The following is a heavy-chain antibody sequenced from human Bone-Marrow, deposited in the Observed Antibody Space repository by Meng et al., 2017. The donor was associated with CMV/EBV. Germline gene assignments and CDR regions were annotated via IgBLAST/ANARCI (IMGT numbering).Heavy chain of an antibody. CDR1: GVTFSSYS. CDR2: ISWNSGSI. J-gene: IGHJ6*02. V-gene: IGHV3-9*03. D-gene: IGHD1-14*01. CDR3: AKDHTHGTTGGMDV. Sequence: SLKISCVASGVTFSSYSMNWVRQAPGKGLEWVSGISWNSGSIGYADSVKGRFTISRDNAKDSLYLQMNSLRAEDMALYYCAKDHTHGTTGGMDVWGQGTTVTVSS.